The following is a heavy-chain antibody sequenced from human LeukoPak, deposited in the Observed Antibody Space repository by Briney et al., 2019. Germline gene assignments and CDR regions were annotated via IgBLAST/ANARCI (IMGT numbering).Heavy chain of an antibody. CDR3: ARAQCSTSCPFDY. V-gene: IGHV1-69*05. CDR2: IIPIFGTA. CDR1: GGTFSSYA. J-gene: IGHJ4*02. D-gene: IGHD2-2*01. Sequence: ASVKVSCKASGGTFSSYAISWVRQAPGQGLEWMGGIIPIFGTANYAQKFQGRVTITTDESTSTAYMELSSLRSEDTAVYYCARAQCSTSCPFDYWGQGTLVTVSS.